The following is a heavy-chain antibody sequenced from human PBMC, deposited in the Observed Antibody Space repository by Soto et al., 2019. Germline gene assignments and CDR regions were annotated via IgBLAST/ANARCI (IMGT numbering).Heavy chain of an antibody. D-gene: IGHD1-26*01. CDR2: INAGNGNT. J-gene: IGHJ4*02. CDR3: ARTLVGATPAAY. Sequence: QVQLVQSGAEVKKPGASVKVSCKASGYTFTSYAMPWVRQAPGQRLEWMGWINAGNGNTKYSQKFQGRVTITRDTSASTAYMQLSSLRSEDTAVYYCARTLVGATPAAYWGQGTLVTVSS. CDR1: GYTFTSYA. V-gene: IGHV1-3*01.